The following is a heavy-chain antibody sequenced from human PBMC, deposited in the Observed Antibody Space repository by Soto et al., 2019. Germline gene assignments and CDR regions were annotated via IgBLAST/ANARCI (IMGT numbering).Heavy chain of an antibody. V-gene: IGHV3-30*18. CDR1: GFKFSKYGYG. Sequence: QVQLVESGGGVVQPGKSLRLSCAGSGFKFSKYGYGMHWVRQSPGKGLDWVAFISFDGTNKYYSDSVRGRFTVSRDNSNNPLYLEVNSLRAEDTAVHYCEKDQSTHRDPVVSGMDVWRQGATVTVYS. J-gene: IGHJ6*02. D-gene: IGHD2-21*01. CDR2: ISFDGTNK. CDR3: EKDQSTHRDPVVSGMDV.